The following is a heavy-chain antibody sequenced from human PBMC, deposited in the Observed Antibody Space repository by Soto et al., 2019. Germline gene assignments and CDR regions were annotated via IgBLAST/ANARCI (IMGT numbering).Heavy chain of an antibody. Sequence: ASVKVSCKASGYTFTSYGISWVRQAPGQGLEWMGWISSYNGNTNYAQKVQGRVTMTTDKSTGTTYMELRSLRSDDTAVYYCARGPRYCSTTTCFSGVTWFDPWGQGTLVTVSS. J-gene: IGHJ5*02. D-gene: IGHD2-2*01. CDR3: ARGPRYCSTTTCFSGVTWFDP. CDR1: GYTFTSYG. V-gene: IGHV1-18*04. CDR2: ISSYNGNT.